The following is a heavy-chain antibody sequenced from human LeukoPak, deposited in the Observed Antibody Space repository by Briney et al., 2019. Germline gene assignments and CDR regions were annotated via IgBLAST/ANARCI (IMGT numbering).Heavy chain of an antibody. Sequence: AGSLRLSCAASGCTFSSYEMNWVRQPPGKGLEWVSYISSSGSTIYYADSVKGRFTISRDNAKNSLYLHMNSLTAEDTAVYYCATLWFGELLGADYWGQGTLVTVSS. V-gene: IGHV3-48*03. CDR2: ISSSGSTI. CDR3: ATLWFGELLGADY. D-gene: IGHD3-10*01. J-gene: IGHJ4*02. CDR1: GCTFSSYE.